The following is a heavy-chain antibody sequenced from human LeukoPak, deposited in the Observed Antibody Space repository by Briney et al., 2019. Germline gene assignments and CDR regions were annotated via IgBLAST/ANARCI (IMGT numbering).Heavy chain of an antibody. CDR3: ARRRMAGDFDY. D-gene: IGHD3-10*01. J-gene: IGHJ4*02. Sequence: SETLSLTCAVYGGSFSGYYWSWIRQPPGKGLEWIGEINHSGSTNYNPSLKSRVTISVDTSKNQFSLKLSSVTAADTAVYYCARRRMAGDFDYWGQGTLVTVSS. V-gene: IGHV4-34*01. CDR1: GGSFSGYY. CDR2: INHSGST.